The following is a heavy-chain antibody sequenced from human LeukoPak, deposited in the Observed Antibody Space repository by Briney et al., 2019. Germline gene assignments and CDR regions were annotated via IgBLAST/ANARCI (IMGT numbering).Heavy chain of an antibody. D-gene: IGHD3-10*01. Sequence: GGSLRLSCAASGFTVSSNYMSWVRQAPGKGLEWVSVIYSGGSTYYADSVKGRFTISRDNSKNTLYLQMNSLRAEDTAVYYCASKLLWFGELSDDAFDIWGQGTMVTASS. CDR1: GFTVSSNY. CDR2: IYSGGST. CDR3: ASKLLWFGELSDDAFDI. V-gene: IGHV3-53*01. J-gene: IGHJ3*02.